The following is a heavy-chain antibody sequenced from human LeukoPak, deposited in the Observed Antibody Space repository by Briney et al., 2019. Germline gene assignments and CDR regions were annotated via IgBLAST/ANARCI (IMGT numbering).Heavy chain of an antibody. Sequence: GGSLRLSCAASGLTFSNAWMSWVRQAPGQGLEWVACIKTKTDGETTDYAAPVKGRFTISRDDSKSTLYLQMNSLKTEDTAVYYCTTDYYDYVWGSYRPDYWGQGTLVTVSS. CDR1: GLTFSNAW. CDR2: IKTKTDGETT. D-gene: IGHD3-16*02. CDR3: TTDYYDYVWGSYRPDY. V-gene: IGHV3-15*01. J-gene: IGHJ4*02.